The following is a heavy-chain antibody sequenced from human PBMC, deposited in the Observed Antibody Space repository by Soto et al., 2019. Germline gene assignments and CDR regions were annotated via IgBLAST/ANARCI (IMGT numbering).Heavy chain of an antibody. J-gene: IGHJ4*02. Sequence: QVQLMQSGAEVKKPGASVKVSCKASGDTFTEYYIHWVRQAPGQGLEWMGTVNPSGGHTTYAQHFLGRVTMTRDTSTSTLYMELNSLTSEAMAVYYCARGGHVVVVTAALDYWGQGTLVTVSS. CDR3: ARGGHVVVVTAALDY. CDR1: GDTFTEYY. D-gene: IGHD2-21*02. CDR2: VNPSGGHT. V-gene: IGHV1-46*01.